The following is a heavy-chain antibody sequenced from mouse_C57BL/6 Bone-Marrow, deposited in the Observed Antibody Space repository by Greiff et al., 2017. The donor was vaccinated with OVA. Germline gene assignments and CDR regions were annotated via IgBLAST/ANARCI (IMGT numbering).Heavy chain of an antibody. D-gene: IGHD1-1*01. J-gene: IGHJ1*03. CDR2: IYPGDGDT. CDR1: GYAFSSSW. Sequence: QVQLQQSGPELVKPGASVKISCKASGYAFSSSWMNWVKQRPGKGLEWIGRIYPGDGDTNYNGKFKGKATLTADKSSSTAYMQLSSLTSEDSAVYYCATHYYGSSYVYFDVWGTGTTVTVSS. CDR3: ATHYYGSSYVYFDV. V-gene: IGHV1-82*01.